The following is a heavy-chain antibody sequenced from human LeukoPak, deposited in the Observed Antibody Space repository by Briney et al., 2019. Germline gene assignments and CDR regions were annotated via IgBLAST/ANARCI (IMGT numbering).Heavy chain of an antibody. V-gene: IGHV4-61*05. CDR2: IYYSGTT. D-gene: IGHD6-19*01. Sequence: SETLSLTCTVSGVSISTSTYYWAWIRQPPGKGLEWIGYIYYSGTTKYNPSLKSRVTISIDTSKNQFSLKVNSVTAADTAVYYCARGQPQRYNSGWCVNWFDPWGQGTLVSVSS. CDR3: ARGQPQRYNSGWCVNWFDP. J-gene: IGHJ5*02. CDR1: GVSISTSTYY.